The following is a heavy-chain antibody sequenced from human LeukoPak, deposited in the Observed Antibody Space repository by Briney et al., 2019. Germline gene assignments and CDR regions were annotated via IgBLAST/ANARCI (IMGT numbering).Heavy chain of an antibody. CDR1: GFTFSRYG. D-gene: IGHD4-17*01. CDR3: ARADYGDYLQRGS. V-gene: IGHV3-30-3*01. CDR2: ISYDGSIK. J-gene: IGHJ5*02. Sequence: RSLRLSXVASGFTFSRYGLHWVRQAPGKGLEWVAAISYDGSIKHYADSVKGRFSISRDDSKSTLSLQMSSLRADDTAVYFCARADYGDYLQRGSWGQGTLVTVSS.